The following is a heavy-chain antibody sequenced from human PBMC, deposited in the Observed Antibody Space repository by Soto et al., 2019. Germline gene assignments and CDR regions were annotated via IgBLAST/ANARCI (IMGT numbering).Heavy chain of an antibody. CDR1: GYTFTSYG. Sequence: ASVNVSCKASGYTFTSYGISWVRQAPGHGLEWMGWISAYNGNTNYAQKLQGRVTMTTDTSTSTAYMELRSLRSDDTAVYYCARDPRYRSGWYSWFDPWGHGTLVTVSS. J-gene: IGHJ5*02. CDR3: ARDPRYRSGWYSWFDP. CDR2: ISAYNGNT. D-gene: IGHD6-19*01. V-gene: IGHV1-18*04.